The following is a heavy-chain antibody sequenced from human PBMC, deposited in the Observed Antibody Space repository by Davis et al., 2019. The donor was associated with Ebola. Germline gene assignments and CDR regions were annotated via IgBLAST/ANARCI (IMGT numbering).Heavy chain of an antibody. CDR3: ARGARFRYSNYGAFDI. V-gene: IGHV4-4*02. Sequence: SETLSPTCAVSGGSISSSNWWSWVRQPPGKGLEWIGEIYHSGSTNYNPSLKSRVTISVDKSKNQFSLKLSSVTAADTAVYYCARGARFRYSNYGAFDIWGQGTMVTVSS. CDR1: GGSISSSNW. J-gene: IGHJ3*02. D-gene: IGHD4-11*01. CDR2: IYHSGST.